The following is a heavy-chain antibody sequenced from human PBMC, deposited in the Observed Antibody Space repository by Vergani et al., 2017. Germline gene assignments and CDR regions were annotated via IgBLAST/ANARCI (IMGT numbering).Heavy chain of an antibody. CDR2: IIPILGIA. V-gene: IGHV1-69*08. J-gene: IGHJ5*02. Sequence: QVQLVQSGAEVKKPGSSVKVSCKASGGTFSSYTISWVRQAPGQGLEWMGRIIPILGIANYAQKFQGRVTITADKSTSTAYMELSSLRSEDTAVYYCATDLWFGGWADWFDPWGQGTLVTVSS. CDR3: ATDLWFGGWADWFDP. D-gene: IGHD3-10*01. CDR1: GGTFSSYT.